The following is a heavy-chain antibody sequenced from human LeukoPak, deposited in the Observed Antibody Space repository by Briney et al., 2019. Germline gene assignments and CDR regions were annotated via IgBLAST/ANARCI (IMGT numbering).Heavy chain of an antibody. D-gene: IGHD5-24*01. CDR2: INPNSGGT. CDR1: GYTFTGYY. Sequence: PGASVKVSCKASGYTFTGYYMHWVRQAPGQGLEWMGWINPNSGGTNYAQKCQGRVTMTRDTSISTAYIELSRLRSDDTAVYYCARGGTYKWLQRYWGQGTLVTVSS. CDR3: ARGGTYKWLQRY. J-gene: IGHJ4*02. V-gene: IGHV1-2*02.